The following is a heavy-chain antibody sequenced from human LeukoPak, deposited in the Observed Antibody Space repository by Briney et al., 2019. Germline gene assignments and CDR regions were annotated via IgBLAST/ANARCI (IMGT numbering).Heavy chain of an antibody. CDR1: GGSISSSSYY. CDR3: AREPYYYGSGSYGMDV. Sequence: SETLSLTCTVSGGSISSSSYYWGWIRQPPGKGLEWIGSIYYSGSTYYNPSLKSRVTISVDTSKNQFSLKLSSVTAADTAVYYCAREPYYYGSGSYGMDVWGQGTTVTVSS. V-gene: IGHV4-39*07. D-gene: IGHD3-10*01. J-gene: IGHJ6*02. CDR2: IYYSGST.